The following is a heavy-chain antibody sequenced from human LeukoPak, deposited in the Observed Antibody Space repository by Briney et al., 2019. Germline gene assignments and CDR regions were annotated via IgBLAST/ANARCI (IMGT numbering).Heavy chain of an antibody. Sequence: PGGSLRLSCAASGLTVSSNYMSWVRQAPGKGLEWVSVIYSGGSTYYADSVKGRFTISRDNSKNTLYLQMNSLRAEDTAVYYCARGLYSSSPPFDYWGQGTLVTVSS. CDR3: ARGLYSSSPPFDY. CDR1: GLTVSSNY. D-gene: IGHD6-13*01. CDR2: IYSGGST. J-gene: IGHJ4*02. V-gene: IGHV3-53*01.